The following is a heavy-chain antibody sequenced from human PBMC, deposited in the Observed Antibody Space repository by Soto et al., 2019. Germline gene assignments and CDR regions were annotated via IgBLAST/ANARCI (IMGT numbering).Heavy chain of an antibody. CDR2: VSSSNNTK. CDR1: GFTFSSYS. J-gene: IGHJ4*02. D-gene: IGHD3-22*01. Sequence: GGSLRLSCAASGFTFSSYSMKCVRLAPGTGLEWVAYVSSSNNTKYYADSVKGRFTISRDNARNTLDLQMNSLRAEDTAVYYCAKDTYYYDRSGYYTYDHWGQGTQVTVSS. V-gene: IGHV3-48*01. CDR3: AKDTYYYDRSGYYTYDH.